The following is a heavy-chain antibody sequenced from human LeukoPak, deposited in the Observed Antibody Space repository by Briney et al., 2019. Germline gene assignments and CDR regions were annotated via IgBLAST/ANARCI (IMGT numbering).Heavy chain of an antibody. CDR1: GFTFSSYA. CDR3: AKNIAVAGTNYYYGMDV. V-gene: IGHV3-23*01. CDR2: ISGSGGST. Sequence: GGSLRLSCAASGFTFSSYAMSWVRQAPGKGLEWVSSISGSGGSTYYADSVKGRFTISRDNSKNTLYLQMNRLGAEDTAVYYCAKNIAVAGTNYYYGMDVWGKGTTVTVSS. J-gene: IGHJ6*04. D-gene: IGHD6-19*01.